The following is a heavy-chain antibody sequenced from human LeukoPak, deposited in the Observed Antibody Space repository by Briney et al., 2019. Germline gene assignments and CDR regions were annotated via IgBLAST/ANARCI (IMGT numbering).Heavy chain of an antibody. CDR3: ARGREFIAAAVTDYYYGMDV. Sequence: SLKLSCKASVFTSTSYDINWVPQATRQGLEWMVWMTPNSGKTGYTQHFQGRVTMTRTSSISKAYMKLSRLPSEAPPVYSVARGREFIAAAVTDYYYGMDVWGQGTTVTVSS. D-gene: IGHD6-13*01. V-gene: IGHV1-8*01. CDR1: VFTSTSYD. CDR2: MTPNSGKT. J-gene: IGHJ6*01.